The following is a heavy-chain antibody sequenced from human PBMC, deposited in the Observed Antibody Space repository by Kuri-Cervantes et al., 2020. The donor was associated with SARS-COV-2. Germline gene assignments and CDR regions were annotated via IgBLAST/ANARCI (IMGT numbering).Heavy chain of an antibody. Sequence: SETLSLSCPVSGGSISSSSYYGGCIRQPPGKGLVCIGGIYYSGSTYYNPSLKSRVTISVDTYKNQFSLKLSSVTAEDTVVYYCARLSPPKDTFDIWGQGTMVTVSS. J-gene: IGHJ3*02. D-gene: IGHD3-16*02. CDR3: ARLSPPKDTFDI. V-gene: IGHV4-39*01. CDR2: IYYSGST. CDR1: GGSISSSSYY.